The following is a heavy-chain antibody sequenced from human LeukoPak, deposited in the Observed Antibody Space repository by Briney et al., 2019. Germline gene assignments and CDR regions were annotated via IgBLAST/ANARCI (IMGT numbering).Heavy chain of an antibody. Sequence: PGGSLRLSCAASGFTFSSYAMSWVRQAPGKGLEWVSAISGSGGSTYYADSVNGRFTISRDNSKNTLYLQMNSLRAEDTAVYYCAKVEGYSDYDQSDYWGQGTLVTVSS. CDR3: AKVEGYSDYDQSDY. D-gene: IGHD5-12*01. J-gene: IGHJ4*02. V-gene: IGHV3-23*01. CDR1: GFTFSSYA. CDR2: ISGSGGST.